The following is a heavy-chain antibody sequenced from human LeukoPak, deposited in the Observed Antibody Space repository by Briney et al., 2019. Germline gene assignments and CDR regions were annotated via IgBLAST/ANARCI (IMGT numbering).Heavy chain of an antibody. Sequence: ASVKVSCKASGYTFTTYYMHWVRQAPGQGLEWMGIINPSGGSTSYAQKFQGRVIMTGDTSTSTVYMELNSLRSEDTAVYYCLYTKGGIQLWFDTFDIWGQGTMVTVSS. V-gene: IGHV1-46*01. J-gene: IGHJ3*02. CDR1: GYTFTTYY. D-gene: IGHD5-18*01. CDR3: LYTKGGIQLWFDTFDI. CDR2: INPSGGST.